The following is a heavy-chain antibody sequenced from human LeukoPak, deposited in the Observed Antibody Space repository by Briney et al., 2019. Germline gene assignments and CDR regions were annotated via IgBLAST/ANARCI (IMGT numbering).Heavy chain of an antibody. D-gene: IGHD3-10*01. V-gene: IGHV3-7*01. CDR3: ARGVLWFGELLQVDWFDP. Sequence: PGGSLRLSCAASGFTFSSSWMSWVRQAPGKGLEWVANINQDGSETSYVDSVKGRFTISRHNAQNSLFLQMNSLRAEDTAVYYCARGVLWFGELLQVDWFDPWGQGTLVTVSS. J-gene: IGHJ5*02. CDR2: INQDGSET. CDR1: GFTFSSSW.